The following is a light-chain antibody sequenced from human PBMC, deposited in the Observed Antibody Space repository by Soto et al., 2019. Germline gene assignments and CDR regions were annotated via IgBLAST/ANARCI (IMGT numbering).Light chain of an antibody. CDR3: QQYNNWTRT. Sequence: EIVMTQSPATLSVSPGERATLSCRASQSVSSNLAWYQQKPGQAPRLLIYGASTRATGIPARFSGSGSWTEFTLTISSLQSEDFAVDYCQQYNNWTRTFGQGTKVDIK. J-gene: IGKJ1*01. V-gene: IGKV3-15*01. CDR1: QSVSSN. CDR2: GAS.